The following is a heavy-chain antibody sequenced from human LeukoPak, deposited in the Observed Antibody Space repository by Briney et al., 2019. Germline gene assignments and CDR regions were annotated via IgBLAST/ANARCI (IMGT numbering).Heavy chain of an antibody. Sequence: GASVKVSCKASGYTFTGYYMHWVRQAPGQGLEWMGWINPNSGGTNYAQKFQGRVTMTRDTSISTAYMELSRLRSDDTAVYYCARDYQGIAVAGTSGAFDIWGQGTMVTVSS. V-gene: IGHV1-2*02. D-gene: IGHD6-19*01. CDR1: GYTFTGYY. J-gene: IGHJ3*02. CDR3: ARDYQGIAVAGTSGAFDI. CDR2: INPNSGGT.